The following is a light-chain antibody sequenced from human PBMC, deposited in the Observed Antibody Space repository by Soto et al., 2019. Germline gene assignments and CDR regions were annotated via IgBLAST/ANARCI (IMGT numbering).Light chain of an antibody. CDR1: SSDVGSYNL. V-gene: IGLV2-23*02. J-gene: IGLJ1*01. CDR3: CSYAGSSTYV. CDR2: EVT. Sequence: QSALTKPASVSGYPGQSITISCTGTSSDVGSYNLGSWYQQHPGEAPKLMIYEVTNRPSGVSTRFSGSKSGNTASLTISGLQAEDEADYSCCSYAGSSTYVFGTGTKVTVL.